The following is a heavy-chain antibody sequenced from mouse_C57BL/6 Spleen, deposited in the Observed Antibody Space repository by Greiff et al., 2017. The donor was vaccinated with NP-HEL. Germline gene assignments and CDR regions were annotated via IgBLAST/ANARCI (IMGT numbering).Heavy chain of an antibody. CDR2: IDPEDGDT. D-gene: IGHD1-1*01. J-gene: IGHJ4*01. V-gene: IGHV14-1*01. CDR1: GFNIKDYY. Sequence: EVKLQQSGAELVRPGASVKLSCTASGFNIKDYYMHWVKQRPEQGLEWIGRIDPEDGDTEYAPKFQGKATMTADTSSNTAYLQLSSLTSEDTAVYYCTTDYYGSSYDYAMDYWGQGTSVTVSS. CDR3: TTDYYGSSYDYAMDY.